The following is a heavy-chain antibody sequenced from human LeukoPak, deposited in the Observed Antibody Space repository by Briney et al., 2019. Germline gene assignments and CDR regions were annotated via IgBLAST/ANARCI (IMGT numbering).Heavy chain of an antibody. Sequence: SETLSLTCSVSAYSIRGYYWSWIRQPPGKGLEWIGYISYSGSTNYNPFLKSRVTMSVDRSKNQFSPNLSSVTAADTAAYYCARDEAARYNYDSTGYSYASDLWGQGTMVTVSS. D-gene: IGHD3-22*01. CDR1: AYSIRGYY. CDR2: ISYSGST. J-gene: IGHJ3*01. V-gene: IGHV4-59*01. CDR3: ARDEAARYNYDSTGYSYASDL.